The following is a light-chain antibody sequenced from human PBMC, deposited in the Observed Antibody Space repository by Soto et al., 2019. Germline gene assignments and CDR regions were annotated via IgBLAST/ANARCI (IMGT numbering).Light chain of an antibody. CDR2: GAS. CDR1: QSVVTN. Sequence: EKVMTQSPATLSVSPGDRVTLSCRASQSVVTNLAWYQQKPGQAPRLLISGASTRATGIPDRFIESGSGTEYTLTITSLQSENFPVYYCQRYNDLPLTFAQGTKVELK. J-gene: IGKJ1*01. V-gene: IGKV3-15*01. CDR3: QRYNDLPLT.